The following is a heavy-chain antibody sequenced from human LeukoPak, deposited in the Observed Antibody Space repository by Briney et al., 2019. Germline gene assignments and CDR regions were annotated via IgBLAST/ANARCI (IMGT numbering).Heavy chain of an antibody. Sequence: SETLSLTCTVSGGSISSSSYYWGWIRQPPGKGLEWIGSIYYSGSTYYNPSLKSRVTISVDTSKNQFSLKLSSVTAADTAGYYCARRLHTGYDFWSGYYSWLDPWGQGTLVTVSS. CDR3: ARRLHTGYDFWSGYYSWLDP. CDR1: GGSISSSSYY. J-gene: IGHJ5*02. CDR2: IYYSGST. V-gene: IGHV4-39*01. D-gene: IGHD3-3*01.